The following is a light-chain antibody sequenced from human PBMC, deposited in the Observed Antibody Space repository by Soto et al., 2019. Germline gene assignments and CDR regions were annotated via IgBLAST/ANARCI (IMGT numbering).Light chain of an antibody. J-gene: IGKJ3*01. V-gene: IGKV2-28*01. CDR1: QSLLHSNGYNY. CDR3: MQALQTPLT. Sequence: VMTQSPLSLPVTPGEPASISCRSSQSLLHSNGYNYLDWYLQKPGQSPQLLIYLGSNRASGVPDRFSGSGSGTDFTLKISRVEAEDVGVYYCMQALQTPLTFGPGTKVDIK. CDR2: LGS.